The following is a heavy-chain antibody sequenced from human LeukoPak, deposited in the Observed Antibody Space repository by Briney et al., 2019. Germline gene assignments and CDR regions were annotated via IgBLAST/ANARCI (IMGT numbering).Heavy chain of an antibody. CDR2: INPNSGGT. D-gene: IGHD3-22*01. CDR1: GYTFTGYY. CDR3: ARPDHYDSSGYLPFDY. J-gene: IGHJ4*02. V-gene: IGHV1-2*02. Sequence: ASGKVSCKASGYTFTGYYMHWVRQAPGQGLEWMGWINPNSGGTNYAQKFQGRVTMTRDTSISTAYMELSRLRSDDTAVYYCARPDHYDSSGYLPFDYWGQGTLVTVSS.